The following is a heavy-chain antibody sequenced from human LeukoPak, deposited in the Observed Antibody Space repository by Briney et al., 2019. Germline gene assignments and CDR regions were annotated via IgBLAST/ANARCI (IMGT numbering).Heavy chain of an antibody. CDR2: IGYDGSNK. D-gene: IGHD2-2*01. CDR1: GFTFSSYA. Sequence: GGSLRLSCAASGFTFSSYAMHWVRQAPGKGLEWVAVIGYDGSNKYYADSVKGRFTISRDNSKHTLYLQINSLRAEDTAVYYCARGVTRYCSSTSCYYFDYWGQGTLVTVSS. J-gene: IGHJ4*02. V-gene: IGHV3-33*08. CDR3: ARGVTRYCSSTSCYYFDY.